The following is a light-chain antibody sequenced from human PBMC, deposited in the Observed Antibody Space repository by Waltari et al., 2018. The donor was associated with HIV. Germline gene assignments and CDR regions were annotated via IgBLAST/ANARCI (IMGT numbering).Light chain of an antibody. CDR2: WAS. CDR1: QSVLYNSNSKNY. V-gene: IGKV4-1*01. Sequence: DIVLTQSPDSLAVSLGERATINCKASQSVLYNSNSKNYLSWYQQKPGQPPKLLMYWASTRESGVPDRFSGSGSGTDFTLTISGLQAEDVAVYYCHQYDTTPWAFGQGTKVEIK. J-gene: IGKJ1*01. CDR3: HQYDTTPWA.